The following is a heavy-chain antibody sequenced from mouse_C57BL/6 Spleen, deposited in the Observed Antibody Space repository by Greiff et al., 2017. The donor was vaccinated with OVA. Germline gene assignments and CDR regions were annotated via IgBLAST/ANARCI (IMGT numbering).Heavy chain of an antibody. Sequence: EVQLQQSGPELVKPGASVKISCKASGYTFTDYYMNWVKQSPGKSLEWIGDINPNNGGTSYNQKFKGKATLTVDKSSSTAYMELRSLTSEDSAVYYCARWGPHAMDYWGQGTSVTVSS. V-gene: IGHV1-26*01. CDR2: INPNNGGT. J-gene: IGHJ4*01. CDR3: ARWGPHAMDY. CDR1: GYTFTDYY.